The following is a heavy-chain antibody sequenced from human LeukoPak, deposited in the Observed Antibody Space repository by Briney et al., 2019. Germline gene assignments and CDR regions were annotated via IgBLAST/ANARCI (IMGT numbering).Heavy chain of an antibody. J-gene: IGHJ4*02. Sequence: GGSLRLSCAASGFTFSSYSMNWVRQAPGKGLEWVSYISSSSSTTYYADSVKGRFTISRDNAKNSLYLQMNSLRDEDTAVYYCARGGLPCSSSQFDYWGQGTLVTVSS. CDR2: ISSSSSTT. CDR1: GFTFSSYS. V-gene: IGHV3-48*02. CDR3: ARGGLPCSSSQFDY. D-gene: IGHD6-13*01.